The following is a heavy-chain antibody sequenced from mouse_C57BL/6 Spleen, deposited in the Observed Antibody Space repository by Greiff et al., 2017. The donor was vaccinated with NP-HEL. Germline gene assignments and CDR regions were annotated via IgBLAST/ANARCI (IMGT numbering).Heavy chain of an antibody. CDR2: IYPRSGNT. CDR3: ARDRAYWYFDV. CDR1: GYTFTSYG. J-gene: IGHJ1*03. V-gene: IGHV1-81*01. Sequence: VQLQQSGAELARPGASVKLSCKASGYTFTSYGISWVKQRTGQGLEWIGEIYPRSGNTYYNEKFKGKATLTADKSSSTAYMELRSLTSEDSAVYFCARDRAYWYFDVWGTGTTVTVSS.